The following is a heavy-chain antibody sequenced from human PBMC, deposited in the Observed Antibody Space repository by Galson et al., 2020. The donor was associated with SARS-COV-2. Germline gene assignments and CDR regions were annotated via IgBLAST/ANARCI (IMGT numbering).Heavy chain of an antibody. CDR2: IKQDGSEK. Sequence: TGGSLRLSCAASGFTFSSYWMSWVRQAPGKGLEWVANIKQDGSEKYYVDSVKGRFTISRDNAKNSLYLQMNSLRAEDTAVYYCASLPGIYYSSGMAVWGQGPTVPVSS. CDR1: GFTFSSYW. V-gene: IGHV3-7*01. CDR3: ASLPGIYYSSGMAV. J-gene: IGHJ6*02.